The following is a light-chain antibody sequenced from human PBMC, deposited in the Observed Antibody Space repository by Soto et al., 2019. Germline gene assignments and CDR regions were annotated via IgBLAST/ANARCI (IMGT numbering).Light chain of an antibody. Sequence: DIQMTQSPSTLSASVGDRVTITCRASQTINSWLAWYQQKPGKAPKLLIYKASYLQSWVPSTFSGSGSGTEFTLTISSLQPDDFATYYCQQYKSYSSWTFGQGT. CDR2: KAS. CDR3: QQYKSYSSWT. J-gene: IGKJ1*01. CDR1: QTINSW. V-gene: IGKV1-5*03.